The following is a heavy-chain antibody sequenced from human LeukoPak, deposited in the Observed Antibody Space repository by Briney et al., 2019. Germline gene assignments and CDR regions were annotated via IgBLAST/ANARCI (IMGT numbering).Heavy chain of an antibody. CDR2: VNDRGTGT. Sequence: GGSLRLSCAASGFTFSSYWMSWVRQAPGKGLERVSTVNDRGTGTYYADSVKGRFTISRDNSKNTLYLQMNSLRAEDTAVYYCANGWLRDVGYHYWGQGTLVTVSS. D-gene: IGHD5-12*01. CDR3: ANGWLRDVGYHY. J-gene: IGHJ4*02. CDR1: GFTFSSYW. V-gene: IGHV3-23*01.